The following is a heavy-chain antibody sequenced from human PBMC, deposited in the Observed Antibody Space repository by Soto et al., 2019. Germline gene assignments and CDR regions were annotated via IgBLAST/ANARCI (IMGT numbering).Heavy chain of an antibody. CDR3: ARHGIAAAGT. Sequence: QLQLQESGPGLVKPSETLSLTCTVSGGSISSSSYYWGWIRQPPGKGLEWIGSIYYSGSTYYNPSLKSGVTISVDTSKRHSSLKLSSVTAADTAVYYCARHGIAAAGTWGQRTMVTVSA. D-gene: IGHD6-13*01. CDR1: GGSISSSSYY. CDR2: IYYSGST. J-gene: IGHJ5*02. V-gene: IGHV4-39*01.